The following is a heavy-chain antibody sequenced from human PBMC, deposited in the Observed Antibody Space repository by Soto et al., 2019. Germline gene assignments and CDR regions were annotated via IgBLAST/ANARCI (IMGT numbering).Heavy chain of an antibody. J-gene: IGHJ4*02. CDR1: GGSFSGYY. CDR2: INHSGST. CDR3: ARLVYDSSKSFDY. D-gene: IGHD3-22*01. Sequence: QVQLQQWGAGLLKPSETLSLTCAVYGGSFSGYYWSWIRQPPGKGLEWIGEINHSGSTNYNPSLKSRVTISVDTSKNQFSLKLSSVTAADTAVYYCARLVYDSSKSFDYWGQGTLVTVSS. V-gene: IGHV4-34*01.